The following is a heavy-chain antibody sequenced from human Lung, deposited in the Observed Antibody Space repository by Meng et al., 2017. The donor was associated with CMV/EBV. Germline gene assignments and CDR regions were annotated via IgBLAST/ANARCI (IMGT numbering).Heavy chain of an antibody. V-gene: IGHV3-7*01. CDR3: ARAGWGLTKYYYYYGVDD. J-gene: IGHJ6*02. Sequence: ESXKISGAASGFIFSRYWMTWIRQAPGRGLEWVANVKQVGNEEYYVDSVKGRFTISRDNARNSLYLQMNSLRAEDAAVYYGARAGWGLTKYYYYYGVDDWGQGTTVXVSS. CDR2: VKQVGNEE. CDR1: GFIFSRYW. D-gene: IGHD7-27*01.